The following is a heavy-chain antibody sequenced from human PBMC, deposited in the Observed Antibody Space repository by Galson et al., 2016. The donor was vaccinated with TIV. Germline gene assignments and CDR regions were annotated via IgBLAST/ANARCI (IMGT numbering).Heavy chain of an antibody. CDR2: INHDGSEN. Sequence: SLRLSCAVSGFKFSSYWMTWVRQAPGKGLEWVANINHDGSENYYVDSVKGRFTISRDNAKSSLFLQMNNLRDEDSALYFCARDKISGYSYSFPWHLYYFGMDAWGQGTAVTVSS. J-gene: IGHJ6*02. V-gene: IGHV3-7*03. CDR1: GFKFSSYW. D-gene: IGHD5-18*01. CDR3: ARDKISGYSYSFPWHLYYFGMDA.